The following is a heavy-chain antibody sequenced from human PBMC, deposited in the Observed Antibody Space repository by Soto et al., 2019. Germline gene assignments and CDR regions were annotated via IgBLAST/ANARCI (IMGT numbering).Heavy chain of an antibody. V-gene: IGHV2-5*02. D-gene: IGHD1-1*01. Sequence: QITLKESGPTRVKPTQTLTLTCTFSGFSLSTSGVGVGWIRQPPGKALERLAPIYWDDDKRYSPSLKSRLTITNDTSKNRVVRTMTNMDPVDTATYYCAHRVGLQGNWNGGYFDFWGQGALVTVSS. CDR2: IYWDDDK. J-gene: IGHJ4*02. CDR3: AHRVGLQGNWNGGYFDF. CDR1: GFSLSTSGVG.